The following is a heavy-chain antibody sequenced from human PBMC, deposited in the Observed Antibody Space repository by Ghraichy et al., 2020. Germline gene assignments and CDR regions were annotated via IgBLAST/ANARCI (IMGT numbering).Heavy chain of an antibody. CDR1: GFTFSNSW. V-gene: IGHV3-74*01. J-gene: IGHJ3*02. CDR3: ARGQWLPDDVFNI. CDR2: INGDGSST. D-gene: IGHD6-19*01. Sequence: GGSLRLSCAASGFTFSNSWMHWVRQVPGKGLMWVSRINGDGSSTSYADSVRGRFTISRDNAKNTLHLQMNSLRGEATAVFYCARGQWLPDDVFNIWGQGTRVIVSS.